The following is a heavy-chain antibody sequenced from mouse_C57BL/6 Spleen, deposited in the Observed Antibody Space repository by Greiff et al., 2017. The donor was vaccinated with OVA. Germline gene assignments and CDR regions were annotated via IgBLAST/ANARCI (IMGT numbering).Heavy chain of an antibody. J-gene: IGHJ2*01. V-gene: IGHV5-17*01. CDR2: ISSGSSTI. CDR1: GFTFSDYG. Sequence: EVKLMESGGGLVKPGGSLKLSCAASGFTFSDYGMHWVRQAPEKGLEWVAYISSGSSTIYYADTVKGRFTISRDNAKNTLFLQMTSLRSEDTAMYYCARYGGRGFDYWGQGTTLTVSS. CDR3: ARYGGRGFDY. D-gene: IGHD1-1*01.